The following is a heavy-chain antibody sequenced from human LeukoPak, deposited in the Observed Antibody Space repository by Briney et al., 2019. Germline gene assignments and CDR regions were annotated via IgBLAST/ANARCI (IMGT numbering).Heavy chain of an antibody. D-gene: IGHD3-10*01. CDR1: GFTFSDYA. CDR2: ISGSGGIT. J-gene: IGHJ4*02. CDR3: AKRRADYYGSGRGLNYFDY. Sequence: GSLRLSCAASGFTFSDYAMSWFRQAPGKGLEWVSAISGSGGITYYADSVKGRFTISRDNSKNTLYLQMNSLRAEDTAVYYCAKRRADYYGSGRGLNYFDYWGQGTLVTVSS. V-gene: IGHV3-23*01.